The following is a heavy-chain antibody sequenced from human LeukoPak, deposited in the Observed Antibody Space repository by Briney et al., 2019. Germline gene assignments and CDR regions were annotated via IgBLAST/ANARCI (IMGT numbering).Heavy chain of an antibody. CDR3: ARHDAYSSGCFGY. D-gene: IGHD6-19*01. CDR1: GYTFTGYY. J-gene: IGHJ4*02. CDR2: INPNSGGT. Sequence: ASVKVSCKASGYTFTGYYMHWVRQAPGQGLEWMGWINPNSGGTNYAQKFQGRVTMTRDTSISTAYMELSRLRSDDTAVYYCARHDAYSSGCFGYWGQGTLVTVSS. V-gene: IGHV1-2*02.